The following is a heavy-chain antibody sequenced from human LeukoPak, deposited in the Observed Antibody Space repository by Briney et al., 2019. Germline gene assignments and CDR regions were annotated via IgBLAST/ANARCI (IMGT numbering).Heavy chain of an antibody. CDR1: GGSISSGTYF. J-gene: IGHJ3*02. CDR2: IYTSGST. Sequence: SQTLSLTCTVSGGSISSGTYFWSWIRQPAGKELGWIGRIYTSGSTNYNPSLKSRVTISVDTSKNQFSLNLSSVTAADTAVYYCARDGYCSSASCSDAFDIWGQGTMVTVSS. D-gene: IGHD2-2*03. CDR3: ARDGYCSSASCSDAFDI. V-gene: IGHV4-61*02.